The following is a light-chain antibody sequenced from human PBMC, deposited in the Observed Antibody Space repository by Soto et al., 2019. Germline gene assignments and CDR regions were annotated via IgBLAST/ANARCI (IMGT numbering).Light chain of an antibody. J-gene: IGKJ1*01. V-gene: IGKV3-20*01. CDR1: QSVSSSY. Sequence: EIVLTPSPGTPALAPGGRATLPCRASQSVSSSYLAWYQQKPGQAPRLLIYGAYSRATGIPDRFSGSGPGTDFTLTITRLEPEDFAVYYCQQYGSSPRTFGQGTKADI. CDR2: GAY. CDR3: QQYGSSPRT.